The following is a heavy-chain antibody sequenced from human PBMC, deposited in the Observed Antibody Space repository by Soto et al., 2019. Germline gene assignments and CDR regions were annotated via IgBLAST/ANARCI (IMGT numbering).Heavy chain of an antibody. J-gene: IGHJ4*02. CDR1: GGSIISNNHY. V-gene: IGHV4-39*01. CDR2: IYYSGTT. Sequence: PSETLSLTCTVSGGSIISNNHYWGWIRQPPGKGLEWIGNIYYSGTTYYNPSLKSRVTMSVDTSKGQFSLKLSSMTVADTAVYFCARRSTISRGFDYWGQGTLVTSPQ. CDR3: ARRSTISRGFDY. D-gene: IGHD3-9*01.